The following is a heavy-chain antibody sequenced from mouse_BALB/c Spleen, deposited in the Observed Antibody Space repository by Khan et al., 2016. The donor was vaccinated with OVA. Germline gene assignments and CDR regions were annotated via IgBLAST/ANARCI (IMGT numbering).Heavy chain of an antibody. CDR3: ARGGAAFYRNDGGAMDS. J-gene: IGHJ4*01. CDR2: INTHSGVP. Sequence: QIQLVQSGPELKKPGETVRISCKASGYTFTTAGMQWVQKMPGKGLKWIGWINTHSGVPKYAEDFKGRFVFSLETSASTAYLQITTLKNEDTATNFCARGGAAFYRNDGGAMDSWGQGTSVTVSS. V-gene: IGHV9-4*02. CDR1: GYTFTTAG. D-gene: IGHD2-14*01.